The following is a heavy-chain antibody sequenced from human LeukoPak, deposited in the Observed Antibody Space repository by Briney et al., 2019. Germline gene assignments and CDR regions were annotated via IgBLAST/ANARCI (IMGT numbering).Heavy chain of an antibody. CDR2: ISGSGGST. Sequence: GGSLRLSCAASGFTFSSYAMSWVSQAPGKGLEWVSAISGSGGSTYYADSVKGRFTISRDNSKNTLYLQMNSLRAEDTAVYYCAKTTDYYDSSGYPDYWGQGTLVTVSS. CDR1: GFTFSSYA. D-gene: IGHD3-22*01. V-gene: IGHV3-23*01. CDR3: AKTTDYYDSSGYPDY. J-gene: IGHJ4*02.